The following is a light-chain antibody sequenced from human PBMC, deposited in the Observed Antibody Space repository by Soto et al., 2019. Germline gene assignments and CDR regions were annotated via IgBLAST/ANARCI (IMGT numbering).Light chain of an antibody. CDR1: QSVRSY. V-gene: IGKV3-11*01. J-gene: IGKJ5*01. Sequence: EVLMTQSPATLSMSPGERATLSCRASQSVRSYLAWYQQKPGQAPRLLIYDASNRATGIPARFSGSGSGTDFTLTISSLEPEDFAVYYCHQRQYWPPITFGQGTRLEIK. CDR2: DAS. CDR3: HQRQYWPPIT.